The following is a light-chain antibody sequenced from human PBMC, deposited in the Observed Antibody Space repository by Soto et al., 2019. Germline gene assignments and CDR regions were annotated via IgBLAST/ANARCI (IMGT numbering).Light chain of an antibody. J-gene: IGLJ1*01. CDR1: SSDIGSYNY. Sequence: QSALTQPASVSGSPGQSITISCTGTSSDIGSYNYVSWYQQHPGKAPKLIIYDVSNRPSGVSDRFSGSKSGNTASLTISGLQAEDEADYYCSSYISTGTYVFGTGTKLTV. CDR2: DVS. V-gene: IGLV2-14*03. CDR3: SSYISTGTYV.